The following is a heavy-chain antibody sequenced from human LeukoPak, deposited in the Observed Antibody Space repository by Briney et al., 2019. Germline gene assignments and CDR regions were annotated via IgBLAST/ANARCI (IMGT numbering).Heavy chain of an antibody. Sequence: SETLSLTCTVSGGSISSSSYYWGWIRQPPGKGLEWIESIYYSGSTYYNPSLKSRVTISVNTSKNQFSLKLSSVTAADTAVYYCARFRRGDYYFDYWGQGTLVTVSS. CDR1: GGSISSSSYY. V-gene: IGHV4-39*01. CDR2: IYYSGST. CDR3: ARFRRGDYYFDY. D-gene: IGHD4-17*01. J-gene: IGHJ4*02.